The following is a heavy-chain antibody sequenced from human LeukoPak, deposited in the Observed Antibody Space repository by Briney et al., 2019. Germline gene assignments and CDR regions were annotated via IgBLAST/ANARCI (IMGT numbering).Heavy chain of an antibody. CDR1: GFTFDDYA. CDR3: AKDALDGYDYYYGMDV. J-gene: IGHJ6*02. V-gene: IGHV3-9*01. D-gene: IGHD5-24*01. CDR2: ISWNSGSI. Sequence: GGSLRLSCAASGFTFDDYAMHWVRQAPGKGLDWVSGISWNSGSIGYADSVKGRFTISRDNAKNSLYLQMNSLRAEDTALYYCAKDALDGYDYYYGMDVWGQGTTVTVSS.